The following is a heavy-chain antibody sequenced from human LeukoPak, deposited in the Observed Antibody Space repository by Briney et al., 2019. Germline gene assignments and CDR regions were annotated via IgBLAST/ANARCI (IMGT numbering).Heavy chain of an antibody. D-gene: IGHD1-26*01. CDR3: ATESYSGSYLYAFDI. Sequence: ASVKASCKVSGYTLTELSMHWVRQAPGKGLEWMGGFDPEDGETIYAQKFQGRVTMTEDTSTDTAYMELSSLRSEDTAVYYCATESYSGSYLYAFDIWGRGTMVTVSS. V-gene: IGHV1-24*01. J-gene: IGHJ3*02. CDR1: GYTLTELS. CDR2: FDPEDGET.